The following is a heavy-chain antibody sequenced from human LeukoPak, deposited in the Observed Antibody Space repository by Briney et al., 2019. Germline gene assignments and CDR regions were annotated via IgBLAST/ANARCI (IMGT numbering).Heavy chain of an antibody. CDR3: ARHNYGGNSLYWYFDL. Sequence: PGESLKISCKGSGYSFTSYWIGWVRQMPGKGLEWMGIIYPGDSDTKYSPSFQGQVTISADNSITTAYLQWSSLKASDTAMYYCARHNYGGNSLYWYFDLWGRGTLVTVSS. D-gene: IGHD4-23*01. CDR2: IYPGDSDT. CDR1: GYSFTSYW. V-gene: IGHV5-51*01. J-gene: IGHJ2*01.